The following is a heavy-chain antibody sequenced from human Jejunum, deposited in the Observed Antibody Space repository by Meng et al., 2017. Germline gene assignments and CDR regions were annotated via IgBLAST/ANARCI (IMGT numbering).Heavy chain of an antibody. Sequence: QVQLQGSGPGLVKPSQTLSLPCTVSGGSLRTGAYYWSWIRQHPGKGLEWIGYIYYTGSTFYNPSLKSRVSISLETSKNQFSLKVTSVTAADTAFYYCARLGITETIGGFDPWGQGILVTVSS. D-gene: IGHD1-7*01. CDR2: IYYTGST. J-gene: IGHJ5*02. CDR1: GGSLRTGAYY. CDR3: ARLGITETIGGFDP. V-gene: IGHV4-31*03.